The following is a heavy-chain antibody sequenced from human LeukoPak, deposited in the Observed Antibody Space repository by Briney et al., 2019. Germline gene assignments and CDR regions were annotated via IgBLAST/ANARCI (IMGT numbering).Heavy chain of an antibody. CDR1: GFTFSNAW. V-gene: IGHV3-15*01. J-gene: IGHJ5*02. D-gene: IGHD2-2*01. CDR2: IKSKTDGGTT. Sequence: PGGSLRLSCAASGFTFSNAWMSWVRQAPGKGLEWVGRIKSKTDGGTTDYAAPVKGRFTISRDDSKNTLYLQMNSLKTEDTAVYYCTTDHIVVVPAAGLYWFDPWGQGTLVTVSS. CDR3: TTDHIVVVPAAGLYWFDP.